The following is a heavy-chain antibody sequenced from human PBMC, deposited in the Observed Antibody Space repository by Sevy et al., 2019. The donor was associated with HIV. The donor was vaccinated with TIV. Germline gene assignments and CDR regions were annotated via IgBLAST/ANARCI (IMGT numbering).Heavy chain of an antibody. CDR3: AKDQNAVVGDAFDI. J-gene: IGHJ3*02. D-gene: IGHD2-15*01. CDR2: ISGSASST. V-gene: IGHV3-23*01. CDR1: GFPFSSYA. Sequence: GGSLRLSCAASGFPFSSYAMNWVRQAPGKGLEWVSAISGSASSTYYADSVKGRLTVSRDNSKNTLYLQMNSLRAEDTALYYCAKDQNAVVGDAFDIWGQRTKVTVSS.